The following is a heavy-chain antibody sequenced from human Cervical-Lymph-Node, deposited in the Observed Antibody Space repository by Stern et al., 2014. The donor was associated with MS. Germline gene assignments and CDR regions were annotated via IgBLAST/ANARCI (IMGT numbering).Heavy chain of an antibody. J-gene: IGHJ4*02. CDR2: IIPIFGRS. Sequence: VQLVESGAEVKKPGSSVKVSCKASGGTFSSYGISWVRQAPGQGLEWMGWIIPIFGRSKYAQKFQGRVTITADESTSTAYMELSSLRSEDTAVYYCAREFNYDSSGYYFYYWGQGTLVTVSS. V-gene: IGHV1-69*01. CDR1: GGTFSSYG. CDR3: AREFNYDSSGYYFYY. D-gene: IGHD3-22*01.